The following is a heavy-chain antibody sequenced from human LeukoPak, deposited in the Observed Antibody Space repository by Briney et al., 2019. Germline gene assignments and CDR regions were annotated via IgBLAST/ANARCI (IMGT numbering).Heavy chain of an antibody. D-gene: IGHD6-13*01. Sequence: PGGSLRLSCAASGFTFSNYAMSWVRQAPGKGLEWVSTISGSGSSTYYADSVKGRFTISRDNSKNTLYLHMNSLRAEDTAVYYCARAAAGRAYYHYGMDVWGQGTTVTVSS. J-gene: IGHJ6*02. CDR1: GFTFSNYA. CDR3: ARAAAGRAYYHYGMDV. V-gene: IGHV3-23*01. CDR2: ISGSGSST.